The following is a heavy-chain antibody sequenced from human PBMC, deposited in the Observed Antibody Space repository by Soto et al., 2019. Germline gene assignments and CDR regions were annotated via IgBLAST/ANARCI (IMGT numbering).Heavy chain of an antibody. J-gene: IGHJ4*02. CDR2: INAGNGNT. CDR3: ARGVGQFDY. Sequence: QVQLVQSGAEVKKPGASVKVSCKASGSTFPNYAMHWVRQAPGQRLEWMGWINAGNGNTKYSQKFQGRVTITRDTSASTAYMELSSLISEDTAVYYCARGVGQFDYWGQGTLVTVSS. D-gene: IGHD3-10*01. V-gene: IGHV1-3*01. CDR1: GSTFPNYA.